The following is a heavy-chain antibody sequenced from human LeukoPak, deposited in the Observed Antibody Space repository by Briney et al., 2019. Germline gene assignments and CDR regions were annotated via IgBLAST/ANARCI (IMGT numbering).Heavy chain of an antibody. CDR2: ISYDGSNK. CDR3: ARDKGAIAVAGYFDY. CDR1: GFTFSSYA. V-gene: IGHV3-30*04. Sequence: HPGGSQRLSCAASGFTFSSYAMHWVRQAPGKGLEWVAVISYDGSNKYYADSVKGRFTISRDNSKNTLYLQMNSLRAEDTAVYYCARDKGAIAVAGYFDYWGQGTLVTVSS. J-gene: IGHJ4*02. D-gene: IGHD6-19*01.